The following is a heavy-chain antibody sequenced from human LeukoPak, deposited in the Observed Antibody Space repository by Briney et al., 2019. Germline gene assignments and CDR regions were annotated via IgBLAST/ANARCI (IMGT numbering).Heavy chain of an antibody. V-gene: IGHV4-61*01. CDR1: GDSTSRDPYY. Sequence: SETLSLTCTVSGDSTSRDPYYWGWLRQPPGKGLERLGYIYYSGSNSGSTNYNPSLKSRVTISVDTSKNQLALMRSSVTAADTAMYYCASGYSFGYYYWGQGTLVTVSS. CDR3: ASGYSFGYYY. CDR2: IYYSGSNSGST. D-gene: IGHD5-18*01. J-gene: IGHJ4*02.